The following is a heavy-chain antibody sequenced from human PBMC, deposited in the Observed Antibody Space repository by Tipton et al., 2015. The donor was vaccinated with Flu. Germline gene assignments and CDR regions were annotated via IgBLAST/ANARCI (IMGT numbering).Heavy chain of an antibody. V-gene: IGHV4-39*01. CDR3: ARRGGGYKYLYGLDV. Sequence: TLSLTCSVSGGSIVDSSYYWDWIRQSPGKGLEWIGSIYYYGNTHYNPSLKSRVTMSVDTSKNQFSLKLTFMTAADTAVYYCARRGGGYKYLYGLDVWGQGTTVSATS. D-gene: IGHD5-18*01. CDR1: GGSIVDSSYY. J-gene: IGHJ6*02. CDR2: IYYYGNT.